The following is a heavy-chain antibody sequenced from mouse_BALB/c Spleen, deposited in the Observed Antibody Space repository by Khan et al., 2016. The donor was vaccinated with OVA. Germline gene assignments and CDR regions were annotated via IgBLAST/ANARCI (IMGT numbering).Heavy chain of an antibody. CDR3: AKGVWSYYYTLDY. J-gene: IGHJ4*01. V-gene: IGHV2-6-5*01. CDR1: GFSLSDYG. CDR2: IWGGGST. Sequence: QVQLKESGPGLVAPSQTLSITCTVSGFSLSDYGVSWIRQPPGKGLEWLGVIWGGGSTYYNSALKSRLSISKDNSKSQVFLKMSSLQSDDTAMFYCAKGVWSYYYTLDYWGQGTSGTVSS.